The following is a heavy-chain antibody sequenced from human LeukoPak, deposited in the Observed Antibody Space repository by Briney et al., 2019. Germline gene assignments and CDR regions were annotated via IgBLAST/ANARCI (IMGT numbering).Heavy chain of an antibody. V-gene: IGHV3-30-3*01. CDR3: AKWARDCSSTSCYMRY. CDR1: GFTFRSHA. Sequence: GGSLRLSCAASGFTFRSHAIHWVRQAPGKGLEWVAFISWDGNIQYYAESVKGRFTLSRDNSKNTVYLQMNSLRAENTAVYYCAKWARDCSSTSCYMRYWGQGTLVTVSS. CDR2: ISWDGNIQ. J-gene: IGHJ4*02. D-gene: IGHD2-2*02.